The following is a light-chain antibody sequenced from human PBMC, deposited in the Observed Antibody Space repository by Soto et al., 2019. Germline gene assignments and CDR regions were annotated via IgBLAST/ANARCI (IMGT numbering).Light chain of an antibody. Sequence: DIQMTQSPSSLSASVGDRVTITCRASQSISSYLNWYQQKPGKAPKLLIYAASSLQSGVPSRFSGSRSGTDFTLTISSLQPEDFATYYCQQSYSTPYTFGHGTKLEIK. V-gene: IGKV1-39*01. CDR3: QQSYSTPYT. J-gene: IGKJ2*01. CDR2: AAS. CDR1: QSISSY.